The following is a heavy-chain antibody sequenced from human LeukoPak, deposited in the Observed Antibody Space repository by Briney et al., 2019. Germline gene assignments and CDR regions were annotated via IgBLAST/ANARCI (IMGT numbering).Heavy chain of an antibody. CDR3: AKDHGSYYYGSGSYLFGS. V-gene: IGHV3-43*01. CDR1: GFTFDDYT. J-gene: IGHJ5*02. CDR2: ISWDGGST. Sequence: PGGSLRLSCAASGFTFDDYTMHWVRQAPGKGLEWVSLISWDGGSTYYADSVKGRFTISRDNSKNSLYLQMNSLRTEDTALYYCAKDHGSYYYGSGSYLFGSWGQGTLVTVSS. D-gene: IGHD3-10*01.